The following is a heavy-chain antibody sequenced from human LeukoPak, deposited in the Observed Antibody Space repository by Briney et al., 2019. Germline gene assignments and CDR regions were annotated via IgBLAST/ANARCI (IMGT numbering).Heavy chain of an antibody. CDR3: ARIHDSSGYYPYYFDY. CDR2: IIPIFGTA. Sequence: SVKVSCKASGVIFSSYTFSWVRQAPGQGLEWMGGIIPIFGTANYAQKFQGRVTITADESTSTAYMELSSLRSEDTAVYYCARIHDSSGYYPYYFDYWGQGTLVTVSS. CDR1: GVIFSSYT. J-gene: IGHJ4*02. V-gene: IGHV1-69*13. D-gene: IGHD3-22*01.